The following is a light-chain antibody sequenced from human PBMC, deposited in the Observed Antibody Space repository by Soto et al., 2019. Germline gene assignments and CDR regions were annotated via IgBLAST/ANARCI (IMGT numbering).Light chain of an antibody. Sequence: EIVLTQSPATVSVSPGERTTLSCRASQSVSINLAWYQQKPGLAPRLLIYGASTRATGIPARFSGSGSGTDFTLTISSLQSEDFAVYYCQQYNNWPLTFGGGTKVEIK. CDR1: QSVSIN. J-gene: IGKJ4*01. CDR2: GAS. CDR3: QQYNNWPLT. V-gene: IGKV3-15*01.